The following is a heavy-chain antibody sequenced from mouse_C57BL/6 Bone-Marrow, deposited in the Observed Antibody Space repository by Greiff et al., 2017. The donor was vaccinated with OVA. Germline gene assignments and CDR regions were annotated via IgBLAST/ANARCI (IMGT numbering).Heavy chain of an antibody. CDR2: IYPRSGNT. V-gene: IGHV1-81*01. CDR1: GYTFTSYG. D-gene: IGHD2-5*01. CDR3: ARPYSNDY. Sequence: QVQLKQSGAELARPGASVKLSCKASGYTFTSYGISWVKQRTGQGLEWIGEIYPRSGNTYYNEKFKGKATLTADKSSSTAYMELRSLTSEDSAVYFCARPYSNDYWGQGTTLTVSS. J-gene: IGHJ2*01.